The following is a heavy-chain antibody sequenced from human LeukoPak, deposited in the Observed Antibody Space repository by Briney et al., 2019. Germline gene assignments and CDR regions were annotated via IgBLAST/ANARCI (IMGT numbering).Heavy chain of an antibody. D-gene: IGHD3-9*01. Sequence: GRSLRLSCAASGFTFSSYGMHWVRQAPGKGLEWVAVIWYDGSNKYYADSVKGLFTISRDNSKNTLYLQMNRLRAEDTAVYYCAREGRDYDILTGYSDWGQGTLVTVSS. J-gene: IGHJ4*02. CDR1: GFTFSSYG. V-gene: IGHV3-33*01. CDR2: IWYDGSNK. CDR3: AREGRDYDILTGYSD.